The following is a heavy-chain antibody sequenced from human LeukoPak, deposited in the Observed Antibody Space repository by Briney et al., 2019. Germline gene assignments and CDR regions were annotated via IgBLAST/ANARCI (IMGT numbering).Heavy chain of an antibody. CDR2: IIPMFGAA. CDR3: ATEGPNYYMDV. J-gene: IGHJ6*03. Sequence: SVKVSCKASGGTFSKFGISWVRQAPGEGREWMGGIIPMFGAANYAQKFQGRVTITTDESTTTAHMELISLTSDDTAVYFCATEGPNYYMDVWGKGTTVTVSS. V-gene: IGHV1-69*05. CDR1: GGTFSKFG.